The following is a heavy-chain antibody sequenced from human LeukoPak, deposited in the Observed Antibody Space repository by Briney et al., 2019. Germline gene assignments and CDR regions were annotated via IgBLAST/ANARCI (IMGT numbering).Heavy chain of an antibody. D-gene: IGHD3-22*01. CDR2: IYSSGST. CDR3: ARDSRYSDTSGYYYSHYYMDV. J-gene: IGHJ6*03. Sequence: SETLSLTCTVSGGFINYYYWSWIRQPPGKGLEYIGYIYSSGSTNYNPSLKSRVTMSVDTSKNQFSLKLSSVTAADTAVYYCARDSRYSDTSGYYYSHYYMDVWGKGTTVTVSS. V-gene: IGHV4-59*01. CDR1: GGFINYYY.